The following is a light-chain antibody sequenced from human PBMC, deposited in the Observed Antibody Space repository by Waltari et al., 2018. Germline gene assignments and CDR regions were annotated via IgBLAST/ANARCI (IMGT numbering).Light chain of an antibody. J-gene: IGKJ1*01. CDR2: AAS. Sequence: EVVLTQSPGTLSLSPGERATLSCRASQCIGRYFVWYQQRPGQAPRLLIYAASTRATGIPDRFSGSGSVTDFTLTISRLEPEDFAVYYCQNHERLPATFGQGTKVEIK. V-gene: IGKV3-20*01. CDR1: QCIGRY. CDR3: QNHERLPAT.